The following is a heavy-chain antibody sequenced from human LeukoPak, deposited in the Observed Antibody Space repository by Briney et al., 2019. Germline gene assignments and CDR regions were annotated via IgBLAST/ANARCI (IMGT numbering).Heavy chain of an antibody. CDR2: ISAYNGNT. D-gene: IGHD3-22*01. CDR1: GYTFTSYG. CDR3: ARDLGSSGMDWFDP. J-gene: IGHJ5*02. V-gene: IGHV1-18*01. Sequence: GASVNVSCKASGYTFTSYGISWVRQAPGQGLEWMGWISAYNGNTNYAQKLQGRVTMTTVTSTSTAYMELRSLRSDDTAVYYCARDLGSSGMDWFDPWGQGTLVTVSS.